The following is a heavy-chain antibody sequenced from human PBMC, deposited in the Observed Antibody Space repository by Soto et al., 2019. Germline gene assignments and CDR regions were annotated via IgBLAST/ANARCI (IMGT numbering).Heavy chain of an antibody. CDR1: GYTLTELS. J-gene: IGHJ3*02. CDR3: ATTTVNRGGAFDI. CDR2: FDPEDGET. D-gene: IGHD4-17*01. V-gene: IGHV1-24*01. Sequence: QVQLVQSGAEVKKPGASVKVSCKVSGYTLTELSMHWVRQAPGKGLEWMGGFDPEDGETIYAQKFQGRVTMTADTSTDTAYMELSSLRSEDTAVYYCATTTVNRGGAFDIWGQGTMVTVSS.